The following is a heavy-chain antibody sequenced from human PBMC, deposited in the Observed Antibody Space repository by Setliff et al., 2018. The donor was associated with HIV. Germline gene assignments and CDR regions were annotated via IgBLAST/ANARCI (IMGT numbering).Heavy chain of an antibody. Sequence: GASVKVSCKASGYTFTNYYIHWVRQAPGQGLEWMGLINPSGGKTSYAKKFQGRLTMTRDTSRSTVYMELSSLRSEDAAMYYCARCYYDSSGPTDALDIWGQGTVVTVSS. D-gene: IGHD3-22*01. CDR3: ARCYYDSSGPTDALDI. CDR1: GYTFTNYY. CDR2: INPSGGKT. V-gene: IGHV1-46*01. J-gene: IGHJ3*02.